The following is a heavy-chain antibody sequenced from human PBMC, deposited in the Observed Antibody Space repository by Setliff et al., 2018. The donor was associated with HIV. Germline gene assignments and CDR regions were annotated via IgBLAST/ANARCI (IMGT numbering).Heavy chain of an antibody. D-gene: IGHD3-9*01. V-gene: IGHV4-38-2*01. Sequence: SSETLSLTCDVSGYLISGGFYWGWIRQPPGKGLEWIGNIYNSGSTYYNPSLKRRVTISLDRSKTQFSLQLSFVTAADTAVYYCARSQEDFDILTGYPSIGASDIWGQGIMVTVSS. J-gene: IGHJ3*02. CDR1: GYLISGGFY. CDR3: ARSQEDFDILTGYPSIGASDI. CDR2: IYNSGST.